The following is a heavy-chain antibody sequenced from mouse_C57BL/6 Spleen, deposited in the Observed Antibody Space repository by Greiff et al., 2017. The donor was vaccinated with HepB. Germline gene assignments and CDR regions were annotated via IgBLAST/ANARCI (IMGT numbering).Heavy chain of an antibody. CDR2: ISYDGSN. CDR3: ARWITTAHFDY. D-gene: IGHD1-2*01. V-gene: IGHV3-6*01. J-gene: IGHJ2*01. Sequence: EVKLVESGPGLVKPSQSLSLTCSVTGYSITSGYYWNWILQFPGNKLEWMGYISYDGSNNYNPSLKNRISITRDTSKNQFFLKLNSVTTEDTATYYCARWITTAHFDYWGQGTTLTVSS. CDR1: GYSITSGYY.